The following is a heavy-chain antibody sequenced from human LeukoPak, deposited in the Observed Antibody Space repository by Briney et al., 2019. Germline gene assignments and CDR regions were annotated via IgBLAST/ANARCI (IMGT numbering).Heavy chain of an antibody. V-gene: IGHV3-74*01. CDR3: ARPRYYYYMDV. J-gene: IGHJ6*03. CDR1: GFTFSSYW. CDR2: INSDGSST. Sequence: GGSLRLSRAASGFTFSSYWMHWVRQPPGKGLVWVSRINSDGSSTSYADSVKGRFTISRDNAKNTLYLQMNSLRAEDTAVYYCARPRYYYYMDVWGKGTTVTVSS.